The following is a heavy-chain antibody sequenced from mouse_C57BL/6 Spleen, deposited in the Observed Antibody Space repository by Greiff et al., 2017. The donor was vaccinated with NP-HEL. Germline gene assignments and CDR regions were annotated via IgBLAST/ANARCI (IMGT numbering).Heavy chain of an antibody. CDR3: ARSLYYYGSSEAV. CDR1: GYTFTSYW. J-gene: IGHJ2*01. V-gene: IGHV1-64*01. Sequence: QVQLKQPGAELVKPGASVKLSCKASGYTFTSYWMHWVKQRPGQGLEWIGMIHPNSGSTNYNEKFKSKATLTVDKSSSTAYMQLSSLTSEDSAVYYCARSLYYYGSSEAVWGQGTTLTVSS. CDR2: IHPNSGST. D-gene: IGHD1-1*01.